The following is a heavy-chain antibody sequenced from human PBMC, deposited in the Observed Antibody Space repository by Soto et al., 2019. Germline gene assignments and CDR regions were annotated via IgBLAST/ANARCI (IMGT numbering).Heavy chain of an antibody. CDR3: ARGPYGYYDILTGYYIDY. J-gene: IGHJ4*02. V-gene: IGHV1-69*02. CDR1: GGTFSSYT. Sequence: GASVKVSCKASGGTFSSYTISWVRQAPGQGLEWMGRIIPILGIANYAQKFQGRVTITADKSTSTAYMELSSLRSEDTAVYYCARGPYGYYDILTGYYIDYWGQGTLVTVSS. D-gene: IGHD3-9*01. CDR2: IIPILGIA.